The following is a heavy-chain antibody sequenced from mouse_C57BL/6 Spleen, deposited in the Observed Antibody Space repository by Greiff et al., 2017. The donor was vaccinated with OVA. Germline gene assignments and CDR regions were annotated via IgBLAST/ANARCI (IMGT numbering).Heavy chain of an antibody. CDR1: GFSLTSYG. J-gene: IGHJ1*03. CDR2: IWSGGST. D-gene: IGHD1-1*01. Sequence: QVQLKESGPGLVQPSQSLSITCTVSGFSLTSYGVHWVRQSPGKGLEWLGVIWSGGSTDYNAAFISRLSISKDNSKSQVFFKMNSLHADDTAIYYCARYYYGSIEWYFDVWGTGTTVTVSS. V-gene: IGHV2-2*01. CDR3: ARYYYGSIEWYFDV.